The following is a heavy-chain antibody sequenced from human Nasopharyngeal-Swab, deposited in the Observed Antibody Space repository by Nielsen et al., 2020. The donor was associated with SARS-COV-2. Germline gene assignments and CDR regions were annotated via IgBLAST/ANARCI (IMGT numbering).Heavy chain of an antibody. CDR1: GVIFSKYW. Sequence: GESLKISCEVSGVIFSKYWMHWVRQVPGKGLVWVSRVNQDGSRTDYADSVRGRFTISRDNAKNTLYLQMSSLRTEDTAVYWCVKDLRGKYAFEIWGQGTMVTVSS. CDR3: VKDLRGKYAFEI. J-gene: IGHJ3*02. V-gene: IGHV3-74*01. CDR2: VNQDGSRT. D-gene: IGHD3-16*01.